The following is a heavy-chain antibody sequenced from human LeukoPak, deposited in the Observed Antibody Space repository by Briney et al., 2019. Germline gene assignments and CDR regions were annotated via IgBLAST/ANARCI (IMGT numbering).Heavy chain of an antibody. Sequence: ASVKVSCKASGGTFSRFAISWVRQAPGQGLEWLGGIIPIFSTSNYPQNFQGRVTITTDASTTTAYLELSSLRSGDTAVYYCVTGRVSEPTHISWFDSWGQGTLVTVSS. J-gene: IGHJ5*01. V-gene: IGHV1-69*05. CDR1: GGTFSRFA. CDR3: VTGRVSEPTHISWFDS. D-gene: IGHD1-14*01. CDR2: IIPIFSTS.